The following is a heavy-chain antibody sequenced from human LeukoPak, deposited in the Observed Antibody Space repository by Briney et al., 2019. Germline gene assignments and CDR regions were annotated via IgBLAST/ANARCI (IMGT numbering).Heavy chain of an antibody. Sequence: SQTLSLTCAISGDSVSSSSSAWSWIRQSPSRGLEWLGRTCYRSKWIIDYAVSVKGRITINPDTSKNQVSLQLNSVTPEDAAVYYCARNYRPDFDYWGQGTLVTVSS. V-gene: IGHV6-1*01. CDR3: ARNYRPDFDY. CDR2: TCYRSKWII. J-gene: IGHJ4*02. CDR1: GDSVSSSSSA. D-gene: IGHD1-7*01.